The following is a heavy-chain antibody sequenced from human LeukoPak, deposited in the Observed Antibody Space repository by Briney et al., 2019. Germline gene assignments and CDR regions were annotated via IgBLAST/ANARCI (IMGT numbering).Heavy chain of an antibody. D-gene: IGHD6-13*01. V-gene: IGHV1-8*01. CDR1: GYTFTSYD. J-gene: IGHJ4*02. Sequence: ASVKVSCKASGYTFTSYDINWVRQATGRGLEWMGWMNPNSGNTGYAQKFQGRVTMTRNTSISTAYMELSSLRSEDTAVYYCARGEAHLGISSWGAWGQGTLVTVSS. CDR3: ARGEAHLGISSWGA. CDR2: MNPNSGNT.